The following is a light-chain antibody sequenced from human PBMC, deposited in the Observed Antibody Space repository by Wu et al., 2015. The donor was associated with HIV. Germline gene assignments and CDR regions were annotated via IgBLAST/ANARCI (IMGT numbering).Light chain of an antibody. CDR2: GAS. Sequence: EIVMTQSPVTLSVSPGERATLFCRASQSVSSDLAWYQQKPGQAPRLLIYGASSRATGIPARFSGSGSGTEFTLTISSMQSEDFATYWCQEYYPTRTWTFGQGTRVEIK. CDR3: QEYYPTRTWT. J-gene: IGKJ1*01. V-gene: IGKV3-15*01. CDR1: QSVSSD.